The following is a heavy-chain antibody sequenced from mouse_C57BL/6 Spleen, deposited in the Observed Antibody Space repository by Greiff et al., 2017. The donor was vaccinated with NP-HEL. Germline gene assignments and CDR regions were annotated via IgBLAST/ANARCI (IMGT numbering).Heavy chain of an antibody. J-gene: IGHJ2*01. D-gene: IGHD1-1*01. V-gene: IGHV1-61*01. CDR1: GYTFTSYW. Sequence: QVQLQQSGAELVRPGSSVKLSCKASGYTFTSYWMDWVKQRPGQGLEWIGNIYPSDSETHYNQKFKDKATLTVDKSSSTAYMQLSSLTSEDSAVYYCARRHYYYGSSSYFDYWGQGTTLTVSS. CDR3: ARRHYYYGSSSYFDY. CDR2: IYPSDSET.